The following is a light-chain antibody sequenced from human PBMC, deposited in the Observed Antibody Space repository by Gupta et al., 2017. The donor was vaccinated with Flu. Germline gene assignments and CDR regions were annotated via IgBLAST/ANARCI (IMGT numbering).Light chain of an antibody. CDR3: QSADNSGTYVV. Sequence: QPPSVSVSPGQTARITCSGDALSNQYTYWYQQKPGQAPVLVIFKDTERPSGIPERFSGSNSGTTVTLTISGVQAEDEAAYYCQSADNSGTYVVFGGGTRLTVL. CDR1: ALSNQY. J-gene: IGLJ3*02. V-gene: IGLV3-25*03. CDR2: KDT.